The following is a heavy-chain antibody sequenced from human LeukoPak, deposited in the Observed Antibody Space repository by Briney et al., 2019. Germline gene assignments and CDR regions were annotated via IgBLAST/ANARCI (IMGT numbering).Heavy chain of an antibody. D-gene: IGHD3-10*01. CDR1: GFTFSSYG. CDR3: ATYYGSGSYIFSFDY. J-gene: IGHJ4*02. V-gene: IGHV3-30*02. CDR2: IRYDGSNK. Sequence: PGGSLRLSCAASGFTFSSYGMHSVRQAPGKGLEWVAFIRYDGSNKYYADSVKGRFTISRDNSKNTLYLQMNSRRAEDTPVYYCATYYGSGSYIFSFDYWGQGTLVTVSS.